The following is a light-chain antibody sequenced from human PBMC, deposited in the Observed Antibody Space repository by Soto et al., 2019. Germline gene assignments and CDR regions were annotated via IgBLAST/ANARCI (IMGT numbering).Light chain of an antibody. Sequence: EIVLTQSPATLSLSPGERAALSCRASQGVGRFLAWYQQKPGQAPRLLIYDAYNRATGIPARFSGSGSVTDFTLSIDNLEPEYVAVYYCQQRGGWPLTFGGGTKVEIK. CDR2: DAY. CDR1: QGVGRF. CDR3: QQRGGWPLT. J-gene: IGKJ4*01. V-gene: IGKV3-11*01.